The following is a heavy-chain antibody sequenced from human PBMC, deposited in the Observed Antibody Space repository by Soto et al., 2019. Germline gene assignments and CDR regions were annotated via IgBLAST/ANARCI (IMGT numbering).Heavy chain of an antibody. Sequence: QVQLVQSGGEVKKPGASVEVSCRTSGYMFTTYGMSWVRQAPGQGLEWMAWISAYNGNKKYAQKFQGRVTMTTDTSTSTVSMELRNLTSDDPGPYFCARTGGGMAARPLEYWGQGTLVTVSS. J-gene: IGHJ4*02. CDR3: ARTGGGMAARPLEY. CDR1: GYMFTTYG. CDR2: ISAYNGNK. V-gene: IGHV1-18*04. D-gene: IGHD6-6*01.